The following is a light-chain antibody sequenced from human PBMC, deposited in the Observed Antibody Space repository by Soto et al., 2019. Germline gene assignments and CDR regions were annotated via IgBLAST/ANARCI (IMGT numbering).Light chain of an antibody. V-gene: IGLV8-61*01. J-gene: IGLJ2*01. CDR2: STN. Sequence: QTVVTQEPSFSVSPGRTVTLTCGLSSGSVSTSYYPSWYQQTPGQAPRALIYSTNTRSSGVPDRCSGSILGNKAALTITGAQADAESDYYRVLYMGSGISVFGGGTKLTVL. CDR1: SGSVSTSYY. CDR3: VLYMGSGISV.